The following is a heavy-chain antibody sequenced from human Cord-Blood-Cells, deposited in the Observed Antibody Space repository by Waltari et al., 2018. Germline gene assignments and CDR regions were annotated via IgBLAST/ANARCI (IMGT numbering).Heavy chain of an antibody. V-gene: IGHV4-39*01. CDR3: ARRHSGSYDAFDI. CDR1: GGSISSSSYY. Sequence: QLQLQESGPGLVKPSETLSLTCTVSGGSISSSSYYWGWIRQPPGKGLEWIGSIYYSGCTYYNPSLKSRVTISVDTSKNQFSLKLSSVTAADTAVYYCARRHSGSYDAFDIWGQGTMVTVSS. D-gene: IGHD1-26*01. J-gene: IGHJ3*02. CDR2: IYYSGCT.